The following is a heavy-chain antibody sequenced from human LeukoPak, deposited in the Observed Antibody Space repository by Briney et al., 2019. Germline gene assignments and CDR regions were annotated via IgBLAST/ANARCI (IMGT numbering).Heavy chain of an antibody. Sequence: VASVKDSCKASGYTFTSYGISWVRQAPGQGVEWMGWISAYNGNTNYAQKLQGRVTMTTDTSTSTAYMELRSLRADDTAVYYCARDTGTVTTTAAFDIWGQGTMVTVSS. D-gene: IGHD4-17*01. CDR2: ISAYNGNT. J-gene: IGHJ3*02. V-gene: IGHV1-18*01. CDR1: GYTFTSYG. CDR3: ARDTGTVTTTAAFDI.